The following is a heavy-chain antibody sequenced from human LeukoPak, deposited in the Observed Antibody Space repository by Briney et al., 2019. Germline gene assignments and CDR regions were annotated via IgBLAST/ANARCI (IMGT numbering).Heavy chain of an antibody. V-gene: IGHV4-39*01. CDR1: GGSISSSSYY. Sequence: MSSETLSLTCTVSGGSISSSSYYWGWIRQPPGKGLEWIGSFYYSGSTYYNPSLKSRVTISVDTSKNQFSLKLSSVTAADTAVYYCARTPRIVGVTPPYYFDYWGQGTLVTVSS. D-gene: IGHD1-26*01. J-gene: IGHJ4*02. CDR3: ARTPRIVGVTPPYYFDY. CDR2: FYYSGST.